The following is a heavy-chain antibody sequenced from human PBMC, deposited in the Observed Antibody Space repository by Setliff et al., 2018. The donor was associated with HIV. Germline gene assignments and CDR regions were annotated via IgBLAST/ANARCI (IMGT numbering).Heavy chain of an antibody. J-gene: IGHJ4*02. CDR1: GGSISSHF. V-gene: IGHV4-59*11. D-gene: IGHD3-16*01. Sequence: KASETLSLTCTVSGGSISSHFWSWIRQPPGKGLEWIGSIYYSGSTNYNPSLKSRVTISVVTSKNQFSLKLSSVTAADTAVYYCARGTLYYDYVWGTPFPFDYWGQGTQVTVSS. CDR2: IYYSGST. CDR3: ARGTLYYDYVWGTPFPFDY.